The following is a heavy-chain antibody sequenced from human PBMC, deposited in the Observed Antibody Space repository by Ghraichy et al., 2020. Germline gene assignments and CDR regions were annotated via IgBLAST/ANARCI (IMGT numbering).Heavy chain of an antibody. Sequence: GESLNISCAASGFTFSSYGMHWVRQAPGKGLEWVAVIWYDGSNKYYADSVKGRFTISRDNSKNTLYLQMNSLRAEDTAVYYCARASIAAAGTQNWFDPWGQGTLVTVSS. CDR2: IWYDGSNK. J-gene: IGHJ5*02. CDR3: ARASIAAAGTQNWFDP. D-gene: IGHD6-13*01. V-gene: IGHV3-33*01. CDR1: GFTFSSYG.